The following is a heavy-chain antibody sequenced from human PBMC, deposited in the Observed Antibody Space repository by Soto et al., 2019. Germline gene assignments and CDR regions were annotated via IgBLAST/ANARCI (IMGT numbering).Heavy chain of an antibody. Sequence: EVQLVESGGGLVQPGGSLRLSCEASAFTLSSYWMSWVRQAPGKGLEWVANMKAVGSEKYYVYSVKGRFTISRDNTKNSLYLQMSTLRPEDTAIDYCARDYEFGFDIGGQGTLVTVSS. CDR3: ARDYEFGFDI. D-gene: IGHD3-22*01. CDR1: AFTLSSYW. V-gene: IGHV3-7*01. J-gene: IGHJ3*02. CDR2: MKAVGSEK.